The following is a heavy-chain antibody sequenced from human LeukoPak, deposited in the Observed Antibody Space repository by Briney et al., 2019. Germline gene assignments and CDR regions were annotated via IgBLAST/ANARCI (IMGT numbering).Heavy chain of an antibody. Sequence: SETLSLTCTVSGGSISSYYWSWIRQPPWKGLEWIGYIYYSGSTNYNPSLKSRVTISVDTSKNQFSLKLSSVTAADTAVYYCARRVPAAMRTGSVNWFDPWGQGTLVTVSS. V-gene: IGHV4-59*08. J-gene: IGHJ5*02. D-gene: IGHD2-2*01. CDR3: ARRVPAAMRTGSVNWFDP. CDR2: IYYSGST. CDR1: GGSISSYY.